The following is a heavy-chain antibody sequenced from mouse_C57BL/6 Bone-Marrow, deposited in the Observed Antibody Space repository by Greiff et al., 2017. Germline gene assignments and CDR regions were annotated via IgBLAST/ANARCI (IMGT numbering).Heavy chain of an antibody. Sequence: VQLQQSGPELVKPGASVKISCKASGYTFTDYYMNWVKQSHGKSLEWIGDINPNNGGTSYNQKFKGKATLTVDKSSSTAYMELRSLTSEDSAVYYCARNSFDYGGQGTTLTVSS. CDR3: ARNSFDY. CDR1: GYTFTDYY. V-gene: IGHV1-26*01. J-gene: IGHJ2*01. CDR2: INPNNGGT.